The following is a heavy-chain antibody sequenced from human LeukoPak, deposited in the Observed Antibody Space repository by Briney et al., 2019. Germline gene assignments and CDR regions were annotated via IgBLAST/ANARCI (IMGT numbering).Heavy chain of an antibody. V-gene: IGHV3-7*01. Sequence: GSLRLSCAASGFPFNFYWMSWVRQAPRKGLEWVASIKEDGSEIHYLDSVRGRFTISRDNAKNSLYLEGNSLRGDDTAVYFCARDKTAAGFFLYHYGMDAWGQGTTVSVSS. J-gene: IGHJ6*02. CDR2: IKEDGSEI. CDR1: GFPFNFYW. CDR3: ARDKTAAGFFLYHYGMDA. D-gene: IGHD2-21*02.